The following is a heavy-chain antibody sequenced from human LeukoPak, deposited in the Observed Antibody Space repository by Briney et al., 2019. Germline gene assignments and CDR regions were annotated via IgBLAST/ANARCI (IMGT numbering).Heavy chain of an antibody. CDR3: ARGGRRF. Sequence: GGSLRLSCAASGFTFSDYTMNWVRQAPGKGLEWVSSIGSSGAYIYYADSVKGRFTISGDNAKNSLYLQMNSLRGEDTAVYYCARGGRRFWGQGTLVTVSS. CDR2: IGSSGAYI. V-gene: IGHV3-21*06. J-gene: IGHJ4*02. CDR1: GFTFSDYT. D-gene: IGHD3-16*01.